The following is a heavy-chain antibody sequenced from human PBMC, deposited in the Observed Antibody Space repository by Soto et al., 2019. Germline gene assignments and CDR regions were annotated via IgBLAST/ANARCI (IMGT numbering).Heavy chain of an antibody. CDR2: IYHSGST. Sequence: QLQLQESGSGLVKPSQTLSLTCAVSGGSISSGGYSWSWIRQPPGKGLEWIGYIYHSGSTYYIPSLKSRVTISVDRSKNQFSLKLSSVTAADTAVYYCARRTYYYDSSGYYYAFDIWGQGTMVTVSS. D-gene: IGHD3-22*01. CDR3: ARRTYYYDSSGYYYAFDI. V-gene: IGHV4-30-2*01. CDR1: GGSISSGGYS. J-gene: IGHJ3*02.